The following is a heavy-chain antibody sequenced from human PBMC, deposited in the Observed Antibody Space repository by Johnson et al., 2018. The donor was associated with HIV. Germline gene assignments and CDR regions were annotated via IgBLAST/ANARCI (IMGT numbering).Heavy chain of an antibody. CDR2: IRYDGDNE. D-gene: IGHD6-19*01. J-gene: IGHJ3*02. CDR1: GFTFSSYA. Sequence: QVQLVESGGGVVQPGRSLRLSCAASGFTFSSYAMHWVRQAPGKGLEWVAVIRYDGDNEYYGDSVKGRFTISRDNSKNTLYLQMNSLRAEDTAVYYCAKIIGYSSGLEIWGQGTMVTVSS. V-gene: IGHV3-30*18. CDR3: AKIIGYSSGLEI.